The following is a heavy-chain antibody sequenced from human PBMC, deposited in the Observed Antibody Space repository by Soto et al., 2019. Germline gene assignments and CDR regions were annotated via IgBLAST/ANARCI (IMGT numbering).Heavy chain of an antibody. D-gene: IGHD6-19*01. CDR2: ISHDGGVK. CDR3: AKDLYGAGWYNYFDP. V-gene: IGHV3-30*18. Sequence: QVHLVESGGGVVQPGRSLRLSCAASGFTFSTTGMHWVRQAPGKGLEWVAMISHDGGVKHYTDSVKGRFTISRDTSNNTVYLQMNSLRPEGTAMYHCAKDLYGAGWYNYFDPWGQGTLVTVSS. J-gene: IGHJ5*02. CDR1: GFTFSTTG.